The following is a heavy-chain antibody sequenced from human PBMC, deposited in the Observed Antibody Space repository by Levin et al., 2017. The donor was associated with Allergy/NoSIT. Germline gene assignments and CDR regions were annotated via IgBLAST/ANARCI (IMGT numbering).Heavy chain of an antibody. CDR1: GFTFSGYW. V-gene: IGHV3-7*03. CDR2: IKQDGSEK. D-gene: IGHD6-13*01. CDR3: ARDSLIAAAGVDY. Sequence: LSLTCAASGFTFSGYWMSWVRQAPGKGLEWVANIKQDGSEKYYVDSVKGRFTISRDNAKNSLYLQMNSLRAEDTAVYYCARDSLIAAAGVDYWGQGTLVTVSS. J-gene: IGHJ4*02.